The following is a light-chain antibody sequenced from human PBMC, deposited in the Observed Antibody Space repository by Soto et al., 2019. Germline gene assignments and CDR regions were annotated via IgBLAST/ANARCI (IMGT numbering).Light chain of an antibody. CDR2: KAS. V-gene: IGKV1-5*03. CDR1: QSISSW. CDR3: QQFHSFSPT. J-gene: IGKJ1*01. Sequence: DIPMTQSPSTLSASVGDRVTITYRASQSISSWLAWYQQKPGKAPKLLIYKASSLESGVPSRFSGSGSGTEFTLTISSLQPDDFATYYCQQFHSFSPTFGQGTKVEIK.